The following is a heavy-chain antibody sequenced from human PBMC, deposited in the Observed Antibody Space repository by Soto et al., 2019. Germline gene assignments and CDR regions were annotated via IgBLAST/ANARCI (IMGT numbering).Heavy chain of an antibody. CDR1: GFTFSGSN. CDR3: TRLVEWGPGDNFEY. V-gene: IGHV3-73*02. J-gene: IGHJ4*02. Sequence: EVQLVESGGGLVQPGGSLKLSCAASGFTFSGSNVHWVRQASGKGLEWVGRIRSKADSYATAYAVSVTGRFTISRDDSKNTAYLQMNSLRTEDTAVYYCTRLVEWGPGDNFEYWGQGTLVTVPS. D-gene: IGHD1-26*01. CDR2: IRSKADSYAT.